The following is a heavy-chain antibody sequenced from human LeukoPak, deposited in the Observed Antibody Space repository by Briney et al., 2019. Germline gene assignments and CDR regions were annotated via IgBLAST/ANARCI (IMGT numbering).Heavy chain of an antibody. CDR3: ARGEYQLLAVDY. V-gene: IGHV4-30-2*01. D-gene: IGHD2-2*01. CDR1: GVSISSGGYY. Sequence: SETLSLTCTVSGVSISSGGYYWSWIRQPPGKGLEWIGYIYHSGSTYYNPSLKSRVTISVDRSKNQFSLKLSSVTAADTAVYYCARGEYQLLAVDYWGQGTLVTVSS. CDR2: IYHSGST. J-gene: IGHJ4*02.